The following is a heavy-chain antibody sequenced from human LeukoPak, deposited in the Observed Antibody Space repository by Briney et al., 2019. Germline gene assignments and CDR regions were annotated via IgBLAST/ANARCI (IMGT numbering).Heavy chain of an antibody. CDR2: ISSSGSTI. Sequence: PGGSLRLSCAASGFTFSSYEMNWVRQAPGKGLEWVSYISSSGSTIYYADSVKGRFTISRDNAKNSLYLQMNSLRAEDTAVYYCARVEWRSGGSCFDPWGQGTLVTVSS. V-gene: IGHV3-48*03. CDR3: ARVEWRSGGSCFDP. D-gene: IGHD2-15*01. J-gene: IGHJ5*02. CDR1: GFTFSSYE.